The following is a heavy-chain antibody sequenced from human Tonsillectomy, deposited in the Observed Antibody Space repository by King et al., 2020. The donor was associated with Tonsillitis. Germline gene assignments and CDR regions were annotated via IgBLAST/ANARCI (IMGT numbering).Heavy chain of an antibody. V-gene: IGHV3-7*01. CDR3: ARGTHFNTIFGVVSHFDY. CDR2: MRQDGSEK. J-gene: IGHJ4*02. D-gene: IGHD3-3*01. Sequence: VQLVESGGGLVQPGGSLRLYCAASGFIFSNFWMSWVRQAPGKGLEWVANMRQDGSEKYYVDSVKGRFTISRDNAKNSLYLQMNSLRAEDTAVYYCARGTHFNTIFGVVSHFDYWGQGTLVTVSS. CDR1: GFIFSNFW.